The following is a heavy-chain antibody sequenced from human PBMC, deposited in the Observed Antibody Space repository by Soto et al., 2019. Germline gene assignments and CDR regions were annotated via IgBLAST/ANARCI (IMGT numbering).Heavy chain of an antibody. CDR1: GYRFASYW. CDR3: TRHAVITSGGVIVSHWFDP. D-gene: IGHD3-16*01. Sequence: PGESLKISCEGSGYRFASYWITWVRQVPGKGLEWMGRIDPLDSQTNYSASFQGHVTFSADKSINTAFLQWSSLRASDSATYFCTRHAVITSGGVIVSHWFDPWGPGTPVTVSS. V-gene: IGHV5-10-1*01. J-gene: IGHJ5*02. CDR2: IDPLDSQT.